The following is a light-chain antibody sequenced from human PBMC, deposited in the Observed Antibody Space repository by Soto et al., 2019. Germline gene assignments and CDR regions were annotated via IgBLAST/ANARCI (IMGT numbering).Light chain of an antibody. Sequence: IVMTQSPGTLSVSPGERATLSCRASQSVSSSYLAWYQQKPGQAPRLLIYGASSRATGIPDRFSGSGSGTDFTLTISRLDHEDFAVYYCHQYGSSLTFGGVTKVDIK. CDR3: HQYGSSLT. CDR2: GAS. V-gene: IGKV3-20*01. J-gene: IGKJ4*01. CDR1: QSVSSSY.